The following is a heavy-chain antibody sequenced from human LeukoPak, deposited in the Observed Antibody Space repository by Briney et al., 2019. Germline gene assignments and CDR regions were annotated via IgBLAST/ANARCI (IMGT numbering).Heavy chain of an antibody. V-gene: IGHV3-21*01. CDR2: ISRSSTYI. J-gene: IGHJ4*02. CDR1: GFTFSTFG. D-gene: IGHD5-12*01. Sequence: GGSLRLSCVASGFTFSTFGMSWVRQAPGKGLEWVSSISRSSTYIYYRDSVKGRFTVSRDDATNSLYLQMSSLRVEDTAVYYCARGGSGYDWNYWGQGTLVTVSS. CDR3: ARGGSGYDWNY.